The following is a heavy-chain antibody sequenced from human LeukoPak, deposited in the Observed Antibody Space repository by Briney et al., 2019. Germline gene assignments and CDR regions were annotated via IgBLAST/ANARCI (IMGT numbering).Heavy chain of an antibody. J-gene: IGHJ4*02. CDR3: ITPLPYSAQ. CDR1: GFTFSNYA. Sequence: GVSLRLSCAASGFTFSNYALNWVRQAPGKGLEWVGRIKPKTDGETTEYAAPVKDRFSISRDDSKSMMYLQMNSLKTEDTAVYYCITPLPYSAQGGQGTLVTVSS. V-gene: IGHV3-15*07. CDR2: IKPKTDGETT. D-gene: IGHD2-21*01.